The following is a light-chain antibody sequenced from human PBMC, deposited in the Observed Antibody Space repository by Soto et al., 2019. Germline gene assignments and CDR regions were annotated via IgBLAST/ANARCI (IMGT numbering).Light chain of an antibody. J-gene: IGLJ3*02. Sequence: QPVLTQPASVSGSPGLSISISCTGTSSDVGGYVSWYQHHPGKAPKLMIYEVSNRPSGVSNRFSGSKSGNTASLTISGLQAEDEADYYCSSYTSTNTWVFGGGTKVTVL. V-gene: IGLV2-14*01. CDR3: SSYTSTNTWV. CDR2: EVS. CDR1: SSDVGGY.